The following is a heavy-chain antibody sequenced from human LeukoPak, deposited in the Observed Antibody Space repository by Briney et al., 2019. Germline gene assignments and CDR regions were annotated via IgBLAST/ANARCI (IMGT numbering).Heavy chain of an antibody. J-gene: IGHJ3*02. CDR1: GFTFSRYW. CDR2: IKQDGSEK. V-gene: IGHV3-7*01. Sequence: GGSLRLSCAASGFTFSRYWMSWVRQAPGKGLEWVADIKQDGSEKYYVDSVKGRFAISRDNAKNSLYLQMNSLRAEDTAVYYCARGYCSGGSCSTDAFDIWGQGTMVTVSS. D-gene: IGHD2-15*01. CDR3: ARGYCSGGSCSTDAFDI.